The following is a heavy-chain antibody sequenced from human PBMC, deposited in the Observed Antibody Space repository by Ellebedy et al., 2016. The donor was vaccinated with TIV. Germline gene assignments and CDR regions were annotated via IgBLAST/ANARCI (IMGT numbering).Heavy chain of an antibody. V-gene: IGHV1-18*01. CDR3: ARDRMVRGVVISGPFYYYYGMDV. CDR2: ISAYNGNT. J-gene: IGHJ6*02. Sequence: ASVKVSCXASGYTFTSYGISWVRQAPGQGLEWMGWISAYNGNTNYAQILQGRVTMTTDTSTSIAYMELRSLRSDDTAVYYCARDRMVRGVVISGPFYYYYGMDVWGQGTTVTVSS. CDR1: GYTFTSYG. D-gene: IGHD3-10*01.